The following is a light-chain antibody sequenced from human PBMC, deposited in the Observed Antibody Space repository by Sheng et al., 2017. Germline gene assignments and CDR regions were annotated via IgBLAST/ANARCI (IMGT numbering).Light chain of an antibody. CDR1: KLGDKY. J-gene: IGLJ1*01. CDR2: QDN. Sequence: SYELTQPPSVSVSPGQTASITCSGDKLGDKYACWYRQKPGQSPVLVIYQDNKRPSGIPERFSGSNSGNTATLTISGTQAMDEADYYCQAWDTSTGGXFGTGTKVTVL. CDR3: QAWDTSTGGX. V-gene: IGLV3-1*01.